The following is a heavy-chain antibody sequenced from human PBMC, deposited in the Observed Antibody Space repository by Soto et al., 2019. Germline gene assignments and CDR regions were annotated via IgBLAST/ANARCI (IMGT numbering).Heavy chain of an antibody. V-gene: IGHV3-48*02. Sequence: EVQLVESGGGLVQPGGSLRLSCAASGFTFSSYSMNWVRQAPGKGLEWVSYISSSSSTIYYADSVKGRFTISRDNAKNSLYLQMNSLRDEDTAVYYCARDASGGYYYYYGMDVWGQGTTVTVSS. CDR1: GFTFSSYS. J-gene: IGHJ6*02. CDR3: ARDASGGYYYYYGMDV. D-gene: IGHD3-10*01. CDR2: ISSSSSTI.